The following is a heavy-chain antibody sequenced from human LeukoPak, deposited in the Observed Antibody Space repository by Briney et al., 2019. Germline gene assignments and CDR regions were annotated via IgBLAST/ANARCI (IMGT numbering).Heavy chain of an antibody. D-gene: IGHD3-22*01. CDR2: IYYSGTT. J-gene: IGHJ4*02. CDR1: GGSISNGDYY. V-gene: IGHV4-30-4*01. Sequence: PSETLSLTCTVSGGSISNGDYYWSWIRQPPGKGLEWIGYIYYSGTTYYNPSLKSRVTISVDTSKNQFSLKLSSVTAADTAVYYCARLRWEGSSGPFDYWGQGTLVTVSS. CDR3: ARLRWEGSSGPFDY.